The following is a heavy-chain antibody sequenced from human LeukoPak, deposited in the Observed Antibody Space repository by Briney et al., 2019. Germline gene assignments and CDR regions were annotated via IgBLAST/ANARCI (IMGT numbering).Heavy chain of an antibody. Sequence: SETLSLTCTVSGGSISSGDYYWSWIRQPPGKGLEWIGYIYHSGSTYYNPSLKRRVTISVDTSKNQFSLKLSAVTAADTAVYYCARDRGYTYGVDYWGQGTLVTVSS. J-gene: IGHJ4*02. CDR3: ARDRGYTYGVDY. CDR1: GGSISSGDYY. V-gene: IGHV4-30-4*01. CDR2: IYHSGST. D-gene: IGHD5-18*01.